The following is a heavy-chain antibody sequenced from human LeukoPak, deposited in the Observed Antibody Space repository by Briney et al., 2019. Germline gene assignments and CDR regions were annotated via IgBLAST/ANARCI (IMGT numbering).Heavy chain of an antibody. CDR3: SHTGGDGYNLRY. Sequence: ASVKVSCKASGYTFTSYDINWVRQATGQGLEWMGWMNPNSGNTGYAQKFQGRVTITRNTSISTAYMELSSLRSEDTAVYYCSHTGGDGYNLRYWGQGTLVTVSS. CDR1: GYTFTSYD. D-gene: IGHD5-24*01. J-gene: IGHJ4*02. CDR2: MNPNSGNT. V-gene: IGHV1-8*03.